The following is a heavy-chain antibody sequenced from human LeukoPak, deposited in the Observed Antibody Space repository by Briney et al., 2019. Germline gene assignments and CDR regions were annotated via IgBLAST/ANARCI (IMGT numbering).Heavy chain of an antibody. Sequence: GGSLRLSCAASGFTFSTYWMTWVRQAPGKGLEWVANINQDGSGEHVDSVKGRFTISRDNSKNTLYLQMNSLRAEDTAVYYCAKIAAANCGGDCYSGAYYFDYWGQGTLVTVSS. J-gene: IGHJ4*02. CDR3: AKIAAANCGGDCYSGAYYFDY. CDR2: INQDGSG. D-gene: IGHD2-21*02. CDR1: GFTFSTYW. V-gene: IGHV3-7*01.